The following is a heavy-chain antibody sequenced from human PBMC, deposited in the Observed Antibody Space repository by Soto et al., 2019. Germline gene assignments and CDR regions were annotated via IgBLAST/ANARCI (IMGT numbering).Heavy chain of an antibody. CDR1: GFTFSSYA. CDR3: ARDTTGGFDY. Sequence: QAGGSLRLSCAASGFTFSSYAMHWVRQAPGKGLEWVAVISYDGSNKYYADSVKGRFTISRDNSKNTLYLQMNSLRAEDTAVYYCARDTTGGFDYWGQGTLVTVSS. CDR2: ISYDGSNK. V-gene: IGHV3-30-3*01. J-gene: IGHJ4*02. D-gene: IGHD1-1*01.